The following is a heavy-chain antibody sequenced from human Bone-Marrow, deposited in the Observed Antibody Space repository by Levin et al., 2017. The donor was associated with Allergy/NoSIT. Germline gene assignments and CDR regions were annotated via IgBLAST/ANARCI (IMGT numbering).Heavy chain of an antibody. J-gene: IGHJ4*02. CDR3: ARVRWLVRQPFDY. Sequence: NTSETLSLTCAVYGGSFSGYYWSWIRQPPGKGLEWIGEINHSGSTNYNPSLKSRVTISVDTSKNQFSLKLSSVTAADTAVYYCARVRWLVRQPFDYWGQGTLVTVSS. CDR1: GGSFSGYY. V-gene: IGHV4-34*01. CDR2: INHSGST. D-gene: IGHD6-19*01.